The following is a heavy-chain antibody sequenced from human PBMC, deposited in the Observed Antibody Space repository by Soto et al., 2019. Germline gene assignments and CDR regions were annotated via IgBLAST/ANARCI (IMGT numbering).Heavy chain of an antibody. CDR2: IYYSGST. V-gene: IGHV4-59*01. CDR1: GGSISSYY. CDR3: ARGTKDVVVAATLYYYYMDV. Sequence: SETLSLTCTVSGGSISSYYWSWIRQPPGKGLEWIGYIYYSGSTNYNHSLKSRVTISVDTSKNQFSLKLSSVTAADPAVYYCARGTKDVVVAATLYYYYMDVWGKGTTVTVSS. D-gene: IGHD2-15*01. J-gene: IGHJ6*03.